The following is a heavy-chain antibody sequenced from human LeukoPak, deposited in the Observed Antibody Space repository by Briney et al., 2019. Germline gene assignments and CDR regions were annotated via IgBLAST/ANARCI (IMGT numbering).Heavy chain of an antibody. CDR1: GYTFTGYY. J-gene: IGHJ5*02. D-gene: IGHD1-26*01. CDR3: ARDASGSYLDWFDP. CDR2: INPNSGGT. Sequence: ASVKVSCKASGYTFTGYYMHWVRQAPGQGLEWMGWINPNSGGTNYAQKFQGWVTMTRDTSISTAYMELSRLRSDDTAVYYCARDASGSYLDWFDPWGQGTLVTVSS. V-gene: IGHV1-2*04.